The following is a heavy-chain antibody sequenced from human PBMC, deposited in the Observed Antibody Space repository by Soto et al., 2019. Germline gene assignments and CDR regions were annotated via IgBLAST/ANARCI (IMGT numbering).Heavy chain of an antibody. CDR3: ASVAEIGDYSPYYFDN. Sequence: QVQLVESGGGVVQPGRSLRLSCAASGFSFSNYGIHWVSQAPGKGLEWVAMISYDVSNKFYAASVKGRITISRDNSKNTMYLPMDNLRTEDTAVYYCASVAEIGDYSPYYFDNWGKGTLVTVSS. D-gene: IGHD4-17*01. V-gene: IGHV3-30*03. J-gene: IGHJ4*02. CDR2: ISYDVSNK. CDR1: GFSFSNYG.